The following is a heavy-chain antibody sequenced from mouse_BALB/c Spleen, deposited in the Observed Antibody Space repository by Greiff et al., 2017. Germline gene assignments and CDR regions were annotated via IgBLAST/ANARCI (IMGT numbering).Heavy chain of an antibody. CDR3: ASHYYGPVDY. D-gene: IGHD1-2*01. J-gene: IGHJ2*01. Sequence: VMLVESGPGLVAPSQSLSITCTVSGFSLTSYGVHWVRQPPGKGLEWLGVIWAGGSTNYNSALMSRLSISKDNSKSQVFLKMNSLQTDDTAMYYCASHYYGPVDYWGQGTTLTVSS. CDR1: GFSLTSYG. CDR2: IWAGGST. V-gene: IGHV2-9*02.